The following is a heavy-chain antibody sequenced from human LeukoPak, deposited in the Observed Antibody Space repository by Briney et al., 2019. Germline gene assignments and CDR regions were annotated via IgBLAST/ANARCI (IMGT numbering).Heavy chain of an antibody. D-gene: IGHD3-10*01. Sequence: GGSLRLSCEASGFNFSSYAMHWVRQAPGKGLEWLAFVSYDGRNKYSADSVKGRFTISRDNSKNTLYLQMNSLTSEDTAVYFCARDRAVIMVRGGYNWFDPWSQGTLVTVSS. CDR1: GFNFSSYA. CDR3: ARDRAVIMVRGGYNWFDP. CDR2: VSYDGRNK. J-gene: IGHJ5*02. V-gene: IGHV3-30*04.